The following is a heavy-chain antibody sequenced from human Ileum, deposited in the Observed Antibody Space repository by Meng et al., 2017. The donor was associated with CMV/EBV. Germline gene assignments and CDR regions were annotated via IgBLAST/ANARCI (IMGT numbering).Heavy chain of an antibody. V-gene: IGHV4-34*01. CDR2: IHHSDHFSEGI. CDR1: GFTFSTYA. CDR3: SRGLDSFKLGNY. D-gene: IGHD1-1*01. Sequence: GSLRLSCVASGFTFSTYAMTWIRQPPGKGLEWIGEIHHSDHFSEGINYNPALKSRVTISVDTSTNHFSLKVNSVTAADTAVYYCSRGLDSFKLGNYWAQGTLVTVSS. J-gene: IGHJ4*02.